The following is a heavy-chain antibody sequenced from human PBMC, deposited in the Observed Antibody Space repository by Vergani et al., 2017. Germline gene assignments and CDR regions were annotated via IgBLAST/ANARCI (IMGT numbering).Heavy chain of an antibody. CDR2: IIPIFGTA. CDR1: GGTFSSYA. Sequence: QVQLVQSGAEVKKPGSSVKVSCKASGGTFSSYAISWVRQAPGQGLEWMGGIIPIFGTANYAQKFQGRVTITADKSTSTAYMELSSLRSEDTAVYYCARSGRAFWSGYLAQYYMDVWGKGTTVTVSS. D-gene: IGHD3-3*01. V-gene: IGHV1-69*06. CDR3: ARSGRAFWSGYLAQYYMDV. J-gene: IGHJ6*03.